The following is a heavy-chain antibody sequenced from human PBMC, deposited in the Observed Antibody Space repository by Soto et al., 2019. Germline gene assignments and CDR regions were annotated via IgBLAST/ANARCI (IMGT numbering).Heavy chain of an antibody. Sequence: QVQLQQWGAGLLKPSETLSLNCAVYGGSFYWTWIRQPPGKGLARIVEIRHSGSTNYNPSLKSRVSISIDMSKSQVSLTVYAVTAADTAVYYCARGGGDYDYAVDVWGQGTTVTVSS. D-gene: IGHD4-17*01. CDR2: IRHSGST. V-gene: IGHV4-34*01. J-gene: IGHJ6*02. CDR3: ARGGGDYDYAVDV. CDR1: GGSFY.